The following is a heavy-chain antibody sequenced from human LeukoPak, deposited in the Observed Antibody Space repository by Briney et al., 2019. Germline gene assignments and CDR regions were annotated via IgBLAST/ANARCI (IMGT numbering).Heavy chain of an antibody. CDR1: GFTVSTNC. CDR3: ARDSSGYQ. Sequence: GGSLRLSCAASGFTVSTNCMSWVRQAPGKGLEWVANIKEDGSEKYYGDSVKGRFTISRDNAKNSLYLEMNSLRVEDTAVYYCARDSSGYQWGQGTLVTVSS. CDR2: IKEDGSEK. D-gene: IGHD3-22*01. J-gene: IGHJ4*02. V-gene: IGHV3-7*01.